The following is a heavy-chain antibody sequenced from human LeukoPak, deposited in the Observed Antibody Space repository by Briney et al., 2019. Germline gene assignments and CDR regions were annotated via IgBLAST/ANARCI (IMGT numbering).Heavy chain of an antibody. CDR1: GFTFRNYG. Sequence: GESLRLSCAASGFTFRNYGMHWVRQAPGKGLEWVAIIASDGSHGYYADSVKGRFTISRDNSKNTLYLQMNSLRAEDTAVYYCAKGDTAMDYNWFDPWGQGTLVTVSS. CDR3: AKGDTAMDYNWFDP. D-gene: IGHD5-18*01. J-gene: IGHJ5*02. CDR2: IASDGSHG. V-gene: IGHV3-30*18.